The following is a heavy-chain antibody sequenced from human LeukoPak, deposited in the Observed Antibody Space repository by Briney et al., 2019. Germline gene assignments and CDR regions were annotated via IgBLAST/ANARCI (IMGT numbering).Heavy chain of an antibody. CDR3: ARDFPTMTTAGAFDI. CDR1: GFTFSSYA. D-gene: IGHD5-24*01. CDR2: ISYDGSNK. V-gene: IGHV3-30-3*01. J-gene: IGHJ3*02. Sequence: PGGSLRLSCAASGFTFSSYAMHWVRQAPGKGLEWVAVISYDGSNKYYADSVKGRFTISRDNSKNTLYLQMNSLRAEDTAVYYCARDFPTMTTAGAFDIWGQGTMVTVSS.